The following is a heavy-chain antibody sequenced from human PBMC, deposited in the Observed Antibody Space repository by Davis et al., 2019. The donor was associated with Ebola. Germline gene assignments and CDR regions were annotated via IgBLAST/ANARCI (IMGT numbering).Heavy chain of an antibody. CDR3: ARAGTTVTTDYFDY. D-gene: IGHD4-17*01. V-gene: IGHV4-4*08. Sequence: MPSETLSLTCTFSGGSIDNTYWNWVRQPPGKGLEWIGYVYTSGSTNYNPSLKSRLTISLDTSKNQFSLKLSSVTAADTAVYYCARAGTTVTTDYFDYWGQGTLVTVSS. CDR1: GGSIDNTY. CDR2: VYTSGST. J-gene: IGHJ4*02.